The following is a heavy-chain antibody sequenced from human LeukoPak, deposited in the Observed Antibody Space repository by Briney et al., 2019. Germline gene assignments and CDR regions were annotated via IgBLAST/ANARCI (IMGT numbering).Heavy chain of an antibody. J-gene: IGHJ3*02. V-gene: IGHV1-18*01. CDR3: ARGRQQWLVGGAFDI. Sequence: ASVKVSCKASGYTFINYVISWVRQAPGQGLEWMGWISAYNGNTNYAQKFQGRVTMTTDTSTSTVYLELRSLTSDDTAAYYCARGRQQWLVGGAFDIWGQGTMVTVSS. CDR2: ISAYNGNT. CDR1: GYTFINYV. D-gene: IGHD6-19*01.